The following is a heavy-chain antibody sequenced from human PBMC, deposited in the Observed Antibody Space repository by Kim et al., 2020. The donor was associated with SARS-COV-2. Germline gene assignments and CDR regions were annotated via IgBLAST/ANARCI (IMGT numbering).Heavy chain of an antibody. V-gene: IGHV4-59*01. CDR3: ARSQKPHYYSYGMDV. CDR2: IYYSGST. J-gene: IGHJ6*02. Sequence: SETLSLTCAVSGDSITSYYWSWIRQPPGKGLEWIGYIYYSGSTNYNSSLKSRVTISVDTSKTQFSLKLTSVTSADTAVYYCARSQKPHYYSYGMDVWGQG. CDR1: GDSITSYY.